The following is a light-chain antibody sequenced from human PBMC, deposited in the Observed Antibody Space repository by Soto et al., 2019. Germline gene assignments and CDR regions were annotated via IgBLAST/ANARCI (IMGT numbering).Light chain of an antibody. V-gene: IGKV3-20*01. CDR3: QEYGSSPLYA. CDR1: QSVSSTY. Sequence: EIVLTQSPGTLSLSPGERATLSCRASQSVSSTYLAWYQQKPGQAPRLLIFATSSRATGIPDGFSGSGSGTDFTLTISRLEPEDFAVYYCQEYGSSPLYAFGQGTKLEIK. CDR2: ATS. J-gene: IGKJ2*01.